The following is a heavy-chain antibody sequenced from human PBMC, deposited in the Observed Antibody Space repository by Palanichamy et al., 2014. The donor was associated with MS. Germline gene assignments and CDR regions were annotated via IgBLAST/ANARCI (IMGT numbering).Heavy chain of an antibody. CDR1: GFTFSTYA. J-gene: IGHJ4*02. CDR3: ARDDYSDFSFDY. D-gene: IGHD4-11*01. V-gene: IGHV3-30-3*01. Sequence: QVQLVESGGGVVQPGRSLRLSCAASGFTFSTYAIHWVRQAPGKGLEWVAFISYDGYNKYNSDSVKGRFTISRDNSKNTLYLQMNRLRAEDTAMYYCARDDYSDFSFDYWGQGTLVTVSS. CDR2: ISYDGYNK.